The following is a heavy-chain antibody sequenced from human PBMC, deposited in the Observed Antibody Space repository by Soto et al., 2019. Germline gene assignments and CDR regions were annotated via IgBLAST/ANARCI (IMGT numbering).Heavy chain of an antibody. Sequence: GGSLRLSCVASGFIFSDAWMTWVRQAPGKGLEWVANVNQDATEKNFADSVKGRFSISRDNAKTSVFLQMYSLRSEDTGVYYCASGHLFRRVGGQGTMVTVSS. J-gene: IGHJ3*01. CDR2: VNQDATEK. V-gene: IGHV3-7*01. CDR3: ASGHLFRRV. CDR1: GFIFSDAW.